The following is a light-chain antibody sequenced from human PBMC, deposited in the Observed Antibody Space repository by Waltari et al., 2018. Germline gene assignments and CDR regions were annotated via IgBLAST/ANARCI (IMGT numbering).Light chain of an antibody. CDR3: SSYSSSSTLV. V-gene: IGLV2-14*03. Sequence: QSALTQPASVSGSPGQSITISCTGASSDVGGYNFVSWYQQHPGEAPKLIIYDVSNRPSRISNRFSGSKSGDTASLTISGLQADDEAEYYCSSYSSSSTLVFGGGTKLTVL. CDR1: SSDVGGYNF. J-gene: IGLJ3*02. CDR2: DVS.